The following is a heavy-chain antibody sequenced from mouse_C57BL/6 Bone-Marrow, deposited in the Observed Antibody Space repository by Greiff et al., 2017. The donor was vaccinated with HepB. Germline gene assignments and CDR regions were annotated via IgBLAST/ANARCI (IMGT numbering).Heavy chain of an antibody. Sequence: QVQRQQPGAELVRPGSSVKLSCKASGYTFTSYWMHWVKQRPIQGLEWIGNIDPSDSETHYNQKFKDKATLTVDKSSSTAYMQLSSLTSEDSAVYYCARTLYYAMDYWGQGTSVTVSS. CDR3: ARTLYYAMDY. CDR1: GYTFTSYW. CDR2: IDPSDSET. J-gene: IGHJ4*01. V-gene: IGHV1-52*01.